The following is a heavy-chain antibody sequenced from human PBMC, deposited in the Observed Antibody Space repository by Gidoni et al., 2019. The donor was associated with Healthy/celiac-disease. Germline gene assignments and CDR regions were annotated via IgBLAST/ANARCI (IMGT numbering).Heavy chain of an antibody. V-gene: IGHV4-30-2*01. D-gene: IGHD2-8*02. J-gene: IGHJ5*02. CDR1: AGSISCAGYS. CDR2: IYHSGST. Sequence: QLQLQESGSGLVKPSQTLSLTCAVSAGSISCAGYSWRWIRQPPGKGLEWIGYIYHSGSTYYNPSLKSRVTISVDRSKNQFSLKLSSVTAADTAVYDCARYIVLVVYARGGGGWFDPWGQGTLVTVSS. CDR3: ARYIVLVVYARGGGGWFDP.